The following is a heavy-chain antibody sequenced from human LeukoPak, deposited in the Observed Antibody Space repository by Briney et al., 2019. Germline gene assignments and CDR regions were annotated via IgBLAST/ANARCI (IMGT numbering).Heavy chain of an antibody. CDR2: TNWDGGRT. Sequence: GGSLRLSCVASGFTFSSHGMNWVRQAPGKGLEWVSGTNWDGGRTGYADSVKGRFTISRDNAKNSLYLQMNSLRVEDTAMYYCARAIAGAGSKGYFDYWGQGTLVTVSS. CDR3: ARAIAGAGSKGYFDY. D-gene: IGHD6-13*01. J-gene: IGHJ4*02. CDR1: GFTFSSHG. V-gene: IGHV3-20*04.